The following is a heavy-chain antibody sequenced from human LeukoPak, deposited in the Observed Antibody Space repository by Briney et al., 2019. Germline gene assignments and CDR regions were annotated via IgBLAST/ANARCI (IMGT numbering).Heavy chain of an antibody. CDR1: GFKFSDYY. J-gene: IGHJ5*02. V-gene: IGHV3-11*01. CDR2: ISNSSDSI. Sequence: GGSLRLSCAASGFKFSDYYMTWIRQAPGKGLEWVSYISNSSDSIYYADSVEGRFTISRDNAKNSLYLQMNSLRAEDTAVYYCARRERIAVFNWFDPWGQGTLVTVSS. CDR3: ARRERIAVFNWFDP. D-gene: IGHD6-19*01.